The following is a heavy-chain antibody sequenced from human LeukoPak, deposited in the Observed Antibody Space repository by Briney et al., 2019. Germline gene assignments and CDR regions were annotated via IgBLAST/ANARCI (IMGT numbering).Heavy chain of an antibody. D-gene: IGHD5-24*01. CDR2: ISAYNGNT. J-gene: IGHJ5*02. CDR3: ARGATRDNWFDP. V-gene: IGHV1-18*01. Sequence: ASVKVSCQASGYTFTSYGISWVRQAPGQGLERMGWISAYNGNTNYAQKLQGRATMTTDTSTSTAYMELRSLRSDDTAVYYCARGATRDNWFDPWGQGTLVTVSS. CDR1: GYTFTSYG.